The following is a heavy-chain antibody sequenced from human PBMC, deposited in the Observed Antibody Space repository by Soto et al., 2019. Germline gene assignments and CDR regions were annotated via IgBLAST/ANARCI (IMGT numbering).Heavy chain of an antibody. D-gene: IGHD6-13*01. CDR1: GGAISSSKW. Sequence: SETLSLTCADSGGAISSSKWWSWVRQPPGKGLEWIGEIYQSGSTNYNPSLESRVRMSVDKSRNQFSLKLTSVSAADTAVYYCARASATIAAAAIFDYWGQGTLVTSPQ. CDR2: IYQSGST. V-gene: IGHV4-4*02. J-gene: IGHJ4*02. CDR3: ARASATIAAAAIFDY.